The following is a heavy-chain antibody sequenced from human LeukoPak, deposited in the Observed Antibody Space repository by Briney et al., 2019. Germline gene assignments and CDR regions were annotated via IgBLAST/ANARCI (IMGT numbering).Heavy chain of an antibody. Sequence: ASVKVSCKASGYTFTDYYMHWVRQAPGQGLEWMGWINPNSSGTKYTQKFQGRVTMTRDTSISTAYMELSRLRSDDTAVYYCATRFPGIAVAGNFDYWGQGTLVTVSS. V-gene: IGHV1-2*02. D-gene: IGHD6-19*01. CDR2: INPNSSGT. J-gene: IGHJ4*02. CDR1: GYTFTDYY. CDR3: ATRFPGIAVAGNFDY.